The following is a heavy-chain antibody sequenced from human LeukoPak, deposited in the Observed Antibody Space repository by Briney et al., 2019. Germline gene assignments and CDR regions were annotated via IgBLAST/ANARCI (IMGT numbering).Heavy chain of an antibody. V-gene: IGHV1-8*01. Sequence: ASVKVSCMASGYTFTSYDINWVRQAPGQGLEWMGWMNPNSGNTGYAQKFQGRVTMTRNTSISTAYMELSSLRSEDTAVYYCARGGYCSGGSCYRNWFDPWGQGTLVTVSS. CDR1: GYTFTSYD. CDR2: MNPNSGNT. CDR3: ARGGYCSGGSCYRNWFDP. D-gene: IGHD2-15*01. J-gene: IGHJ5*02.